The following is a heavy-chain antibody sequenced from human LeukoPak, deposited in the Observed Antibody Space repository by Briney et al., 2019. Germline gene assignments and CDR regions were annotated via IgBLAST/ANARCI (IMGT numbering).Heavy chain of an antibody. D-gene: IGHD5-18*01. CDR1: GFTFSSYG. V-gene: IGHV3-33*01. CDR3: ARTSNYGYVDY. J-gene: IGHJ4*02. CDR2: IWYDGSNK. Sequence: GGSLRLSCAASGFTFSSYGMHWVRQAPGKGLEGVAVIWYDGSNKYYADSVKGRFTISRDNSKNTLYLQMNSLRAEDTAVYYCARTSNYGYVDYWGQGTLVTVSS.